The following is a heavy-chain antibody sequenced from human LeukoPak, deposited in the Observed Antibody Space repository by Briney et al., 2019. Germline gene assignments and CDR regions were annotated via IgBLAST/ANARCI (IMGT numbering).Heavy chain of an antibody. V-gene: IGHV3-23*01. D-gene: IGHD2-2*01. CDR1: GFTFSSDA. CDR3: AKHRGSVVPTAIDY. CDR2: ISGSGGNT. Sequence: GGSLRLSCAASGFTFSSDAMSWVRQAPGKGLEWVSAISGSGGNTYYADSVKGRFTISRDNSKNTLYLQMNSLRVEDTAVYYCAKHRGSVVPTAIDYCGQGTLVTVSS. J-gene: IGHJ4*02.